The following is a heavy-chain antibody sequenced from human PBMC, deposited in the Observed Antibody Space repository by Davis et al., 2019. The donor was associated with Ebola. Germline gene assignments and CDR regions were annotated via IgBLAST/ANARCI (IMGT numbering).Heavy chain of an antibody. CDR1: GGTFSSYA. J-gene: IGHJ2*01. Sequence: SVKVSCKASGGTFSSYAISWVRQAPGQGLEWMGGIIPIFGTANYAQKFQGRVTITADESTSTAYMELSSLRSEDTAVYYCARGAPLRAGQWLVRNWYFDLWGRGTLVTVSS. CDR2: IIPIFGTA. D-gene: IGHD6-19*01. V-gene: IGHV1-69*13. CDR3: ARGAPLRAGQWLVRNWYFDL.